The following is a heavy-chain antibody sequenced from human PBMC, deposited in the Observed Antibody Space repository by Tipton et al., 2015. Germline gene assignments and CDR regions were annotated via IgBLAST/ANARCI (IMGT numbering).Heavy chain of an antibody. Sequence: TLSLTCTVSDGSISSYYWSWIRQPPGKGLEWIGYIYYSGSTNYNPSLKSRVTISRDTSKNQFSLKLTSVTAADTAVYYCACQDYDSLTRDYQTVDYWGQGTLVTVSS. CDR2: IYYSGST. CDR1: DGSISSYY. V-gene: IGHV4-59*08. J-gene: IGHJ4*02. CDR3: ACQDYDSLTRDYQTVDY. D-gene: IGHD3-9*01.